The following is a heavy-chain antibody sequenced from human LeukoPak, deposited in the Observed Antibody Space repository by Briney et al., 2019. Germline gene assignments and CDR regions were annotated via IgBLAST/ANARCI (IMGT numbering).Heavy chain of an antibody. D-gene: IGHD3-22*01. CDR2: IIPIFGTA. CDR3: ASVRAPSYDSSGYYPDY. V-gene: IGHV1-69*13. Sequence: ASVKVSCKASRGTFSSYAISWVRQAPGQGLEWMGGIIPIFGTANYAQKFQGRVTITADESTSTAYMELSSLRSEDTAVYYCASVRAPSYDSSGYYPDYWGQGTLVTVSS. CDR1: RGTFSSYA. J-gene: IGHJ4*02.